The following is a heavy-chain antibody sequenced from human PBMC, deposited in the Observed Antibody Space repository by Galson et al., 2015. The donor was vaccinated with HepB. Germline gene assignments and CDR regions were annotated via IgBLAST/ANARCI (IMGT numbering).Heavy chain of an antibody. V-gene: IGHV1-18*01. CDR3: ARVESGTTLGY. J-gene: IGHJ4*02. CDR2: ISAYNGNT. CDR1: GYTFTNYV. D-gene: IGHD4-11*01. Sequence: SVKVSCKASGYTFTNYVISWVRQAPGQGLEWMGWISAYNGNTNYAQKLQGRVTMTTDTSTSTAYMELRSLRSDDTAVYYCARVESGTTLGYWGQGTLVTVSS.